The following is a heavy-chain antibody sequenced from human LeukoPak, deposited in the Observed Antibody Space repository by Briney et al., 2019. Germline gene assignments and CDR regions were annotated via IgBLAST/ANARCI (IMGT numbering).Heavy chain of an antibody. CDR2: LSKNGKTI. D-gene: IGHD5-12*01. CDR1: GFPFSGRE. CDR3: ARGSYTGFDLHFDQ. J-gene: IGHJ4*02. Sequence: GSLRLSCSASGFPFSGREMAWVRPAPGKGLEWVSYLSKNGKTILHADSVKGRFTISRDNAKNSLFLQMDILRVEDTAFYYCARGSYTGFDLHFDQWGQGTLVTVSS. V-gene: IGHV3-48*03.